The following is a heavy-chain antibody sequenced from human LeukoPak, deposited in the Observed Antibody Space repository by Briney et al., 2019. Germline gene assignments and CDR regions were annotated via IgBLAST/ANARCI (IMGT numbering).Heavy chain of an antibody. CDR2: ISSSSSYI. J-gene: IGHJ3*02. Sequence: GGPLRLSCAASGFTFSSYSMNWVRQAPGKGLEWVSSISSSSSYIYYADSVKGRFTISRDNAKNSLYLQMNSLRAEDTAVYYCARDLGDTYAFDIWGQGTMVTVSS. V-gene: IGHV3-21*01. CDR1: GFTFSSYS. D-gene: IGHD3-16*01. CDR3: ARDLGDTYAFDI.